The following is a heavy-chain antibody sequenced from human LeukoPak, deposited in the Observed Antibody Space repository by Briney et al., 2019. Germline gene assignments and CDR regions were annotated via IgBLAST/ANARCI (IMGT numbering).Heavy chain of an antibody. V-gene: IGHV3-21*01. CDR1: GFTFSSYS. J-gene: IGHJ6*03. Sequence: GGSLRLSCAASGFTFSSYSMNWVRQAPGKGLEWVSSISSSSNIYYTDSVKGRFTISRDNAKNSLYLQMNSLRAEDTAVYYCARDQRQQLVLGYYYYMDVWGKGTTVTVSS. CDR2: ISSSSNI. D-gene: IGHD6-13*01. CDR3: ARDQRQQLVLGYYYYMDV.